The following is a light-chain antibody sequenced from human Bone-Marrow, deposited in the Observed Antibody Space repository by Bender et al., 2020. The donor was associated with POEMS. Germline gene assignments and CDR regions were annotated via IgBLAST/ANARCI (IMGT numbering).Light chain of an antibody. CDR2: NYH. CDR3: AAWDDNLDGLV. J-gene: IGLJ3*02. Sequence: QSMLTQPPSASGTPGQRVTISCSGSISNIGRHPLNWYQHLSGTAPKLLMYNYHQRPSGVPDRFSGSQSGTSASLAISGLQSEDEAHYYCAAWDDNLDGLVFGGGTKLTVL. V-gene: IGLV1-44*01. CDR1: ISNIGRHP.